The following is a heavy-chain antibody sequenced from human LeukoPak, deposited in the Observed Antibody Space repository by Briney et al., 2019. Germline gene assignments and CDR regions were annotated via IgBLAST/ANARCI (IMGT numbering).Heavy chain of an antibody. CDR2: IIPIFGTA. J-gene: IGHJ4*02. CDR1: GGTFSSYA. Sequence: GASVKVSCKASGGTFSSYAISWVRQAPGQGLEWMGGIIPIFGTANYAQKFQGRVTITADKSSSTAYMELSGLRSDDTAVYYCARDLGTNYYGTSGYSVFDLWGQGALVTVSS. V-gene: IGHV1-69*06. D-gene: IGHD3-22*01. CDR3: ARDLGTNYYGTSGYSVFDL.